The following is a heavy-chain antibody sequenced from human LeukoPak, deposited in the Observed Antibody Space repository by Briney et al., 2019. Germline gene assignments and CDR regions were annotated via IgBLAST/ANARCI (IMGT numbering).Heavy chain of an antibody. J-gene: IGHJ4*02. D-gene: IGHD3-22*01. CDR1: GYTFTSYT. V-gene: IGHV7-4-1*02. CDR3: AREATRWSSGILDH. Sequence: GASVKVSCKASGYTFTSYTMNWVRQAPGQGLEWMGWINTNTGNPTYAQGFTGRFVFSLDTSVSTAYLQISSLKAEDTAVYYCAREATRWSSGILDHWGQGTLVTVSS. CDR2: INTNTGNP.